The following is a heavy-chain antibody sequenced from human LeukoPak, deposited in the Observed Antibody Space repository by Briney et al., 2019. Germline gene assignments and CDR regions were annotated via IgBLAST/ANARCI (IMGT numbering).Heavy chain of an antibody. D-gene: IGHD2-21*02. CDR1: GGSISSSSYY. CDR3: ARGGVVTAMYDY. V-gene: IGHV4-39*07. Sequence: SETLSLTCTVSGGSISSSSYYWGWIRQPPGKGLEWIGSIYYSGSTYYNPSLKSRVTISVDRSKNQFSLKLGSVTAADTAVYYCARGGVVTAMYDYWGQGTLVTVSS. CDR2: IYYSGST. J-gene: IGHJ4*02.